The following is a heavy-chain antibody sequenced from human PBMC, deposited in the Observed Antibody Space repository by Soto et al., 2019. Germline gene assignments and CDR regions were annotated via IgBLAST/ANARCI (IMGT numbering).Heavy chain of an antibody. J-gene: IGHJ6*02. CDR2: IWSDGSRT. Sequence: QVLLVESGGGVVQPGTSLRLSCAASGLTFSTYDMHWVRQAPGKGLEWVALIWSDGSRTFYADSVKGRFTISRDNSKNTLYLQMHSLRAEDTAVYYCAGEPKGGAYDMDVWGQGTTVTVSS. V-gene: IGHV3-33*01. D-gene: IGHD3-16*01. CDR3: AGEPKGGAYDMDV. CDR1: GLTFSTYD.